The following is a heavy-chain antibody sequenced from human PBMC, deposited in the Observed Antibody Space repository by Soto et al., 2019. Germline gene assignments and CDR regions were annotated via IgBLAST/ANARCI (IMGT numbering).Heavy chain of an antibody. CDR3: ATAEVDY. CDR2: MNSDGSTT. J-gene: IGHJ4*02. CDR1: GFTFGNYW. V-gene: IGHV3-74*01. Sequence: PGGSLRLSCAASGFTFGNYWMHWVRQAPGKGLEWASRMNSDGSTTNYADSGKGRFTGSRDNARNTLHLQMNSLRAEDTAVYYCATAEVDYWGPGTLVTVSS.